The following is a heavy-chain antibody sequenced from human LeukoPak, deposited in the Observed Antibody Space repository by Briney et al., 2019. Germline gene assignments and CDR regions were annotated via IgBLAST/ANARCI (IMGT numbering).Heavy chain of an antibody. CDR2: ISAYNGNT. D-gene: IGHD2-2*01. CDR3: ASTNRYCSSTSCLTHY. CDR1: GYTFTSYG. Sequence: ASVKVSCKASGYTFTSYGISRVRQAPGQGLEWMGWISAYNGNTNYAQKLQGRVTMTTDTSTSTAYMELRSLRSDDTAVYYCASTNRYCSSTSCLTHYWGQGTLVTVSS. J-gene: IGHJ4*02. V-gene: IGHV1-18*01.